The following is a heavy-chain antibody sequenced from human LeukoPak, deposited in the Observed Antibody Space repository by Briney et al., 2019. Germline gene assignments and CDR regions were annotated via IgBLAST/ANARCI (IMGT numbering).Heavy chain of an antibody. CDR2: ISGYNGNT. V-gene: IGHV1-18*04. J-gene: IGHJ4*02. CDR1: GCTFTSYG. D-gene: IGHD6-19*01. CDR3: ARVLTGSGWYKDY. Sequence: ASVKVSCKASGCTFTSYGISWVRQAPGQGLEWMGWISGYNGNTNYAQKLQGRVTMTTDTSTSTVYMELRSLRSDDTAVYYCARVLTGSGWYKDYWGQGTLVTVSS.